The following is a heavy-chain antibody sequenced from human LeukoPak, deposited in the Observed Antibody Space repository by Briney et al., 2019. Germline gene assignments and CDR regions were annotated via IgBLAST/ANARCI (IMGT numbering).Heavy chain of an antibody. CDR1: GFTSGIYA. V-gene: IGHV3-23*01. CDR3: GKEVERHFDLKY. CDR2: FSGDGDS. J-gene: IGHJ4*02. Sequence: PGGSLRLSCAASGFTSGIYAVSWVRQAPGKGLEWVSAFSGDGDSYYADSVKGRFTISRDNSKKILYLQMNSLRAEDTAVYYCGKEVERHFDLKYWGQGTLVTVSS.